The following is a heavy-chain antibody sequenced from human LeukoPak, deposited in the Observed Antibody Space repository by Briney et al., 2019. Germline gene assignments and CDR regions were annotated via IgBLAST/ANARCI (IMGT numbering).Heavy chain of an antibody. V-gene: IGHV3-74*01. CDR1: GFTLSSYW. CDR2: INSDGSSR. CDR3: ASSTVTTLDGTDV. J-gene: IGHJ6*02. Sequence: GGSLRLSCAASGFTLSSYWVQWVRQAPGKGLVWVSSINSDGSSRSYADSVKGRFTISRDNAKNTLHLQMNSLRVEDTAVYYCASSTVTTLDGTDVWGQGTTVTVSS. D-gene: IGHD4-17*01.